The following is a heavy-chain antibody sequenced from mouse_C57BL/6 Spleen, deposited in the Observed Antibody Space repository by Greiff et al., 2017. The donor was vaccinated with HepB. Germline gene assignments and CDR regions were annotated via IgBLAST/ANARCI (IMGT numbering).Heavy chain of an antibody. CDR1: GYAFSSSW. CDR2: IYPGDGDT. D-gene: IGHD4-1*01. V-gene: IGHV1-82*01. CDR3: AREKLGRDYAMDY. J-gene: IGHJ4*01. Sequence: VMLVESGPELVKPGASVKISCKASGYAFSSSWMNWVKQRPGKGLEWIGRIYPGDGDTNYNGKFKGKATLTADKSSSTAYMQLSSLTSEDSAVYFCAREKLGRDYAMDYWGQGTSVTVSS.